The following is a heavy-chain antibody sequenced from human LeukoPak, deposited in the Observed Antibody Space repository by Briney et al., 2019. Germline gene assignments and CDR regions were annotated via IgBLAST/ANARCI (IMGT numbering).Heavy chain of an antibody. J-gene: IGHJ4*02. CDR1: GGSISSYY. D-gene: IGHD3-22*01. V-gene: IGHV4-4*07. Sequence: SETLSLTCTVSGGSISSYYWSWIRQPAGKGLEWIGRIYTSGSTNYNPSLKSRVAMSVDTSKNQFSLKLSSVTAADTAVYYCARGNPDLYDSSGPGRYYFDYWGQGTLVTVSS. CDR3: ARGNPDLYDSSGPGRYYFDY. CDR2: IYTSGST.